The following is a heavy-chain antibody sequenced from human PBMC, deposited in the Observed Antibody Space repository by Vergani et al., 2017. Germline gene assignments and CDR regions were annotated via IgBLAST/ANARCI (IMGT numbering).Heavy chain of an antibody. CDR3: AADPLGTVYYYMDV. V-gene: IGHV3-21*04. Sequence: EVQLQESGGGLVKPGGSLRVSCAASGFSFSTYSINWVRQAPGKGLEWVSSISGRSSYIYYADSVKGRFTISRDNAKNSLYLQMNSLRAEDTAVYYCAADPLGTVYYYMDVWGKGTTVTVSS. J-gene: IGHJ6*03. CDR1: GFSFSTYS. CDR2: ISGRSSYI. D-gene: IGHD7-27*01.